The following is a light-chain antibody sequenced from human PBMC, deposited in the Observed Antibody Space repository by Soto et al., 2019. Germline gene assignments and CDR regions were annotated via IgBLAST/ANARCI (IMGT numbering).Light chain of an antibody. V-gene: IGKV1-33*01. CDR2: DAS. CDR1: QDISNY. Sequence: DVQMTQSPCSLSASVGDGVTITCRASQDISNYLNWYQQKPGKAPKLLIYDASNLETGVPSRFSGSGSGTDFTFTISSLQPEDIATYYCQQYDNLPLTFGGGTKVDIK. J-gene: IGKJ4*01. CDR3: QQYDNLPLT.